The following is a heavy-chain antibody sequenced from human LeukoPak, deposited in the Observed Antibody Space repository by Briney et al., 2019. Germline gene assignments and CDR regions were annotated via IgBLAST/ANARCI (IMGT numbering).Heavy chain of an antibody. CDR3: ANRGWVCSSSGYFGPFDC. D-gene: IGHD6-13*01. J-gene: IGHJ4*02. CDR1: GLIFGNYA. V-gene: IGHV3-23*01. CDR2: ISTSGGST. Sequence: GGSLRLSCAASGLIFGNYAMTWVRQAPAKGLEWVSTISTSGGSTHYADSVKGRFTISRDNSKNTLFLQMNSLRAEDTAVYYCANRGWVCSSSGYFGPFDCWLQATQVSV.